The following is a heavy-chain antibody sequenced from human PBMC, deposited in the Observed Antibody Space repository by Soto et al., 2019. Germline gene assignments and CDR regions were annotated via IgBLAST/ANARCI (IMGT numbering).Heavy chain of an antibody. J-gene: IGHJ6*02. CDR1: GYTFTSYY. V-gene: IGHV1-46*03. Sequence: EASVKVSCKASGYTFTSYYMHWVRQAPGQGLEWMGIINPSGGSTTYAQKFQGRVTMTRDTSTSTVYMELSSLRSEDTAVYYCARTLPDGRVMDVWGQGTTVTVSS. CDR3: ARTLPDGRVMDV. D-gene: IGHD2-2*01. CDR2: INPSGGST.